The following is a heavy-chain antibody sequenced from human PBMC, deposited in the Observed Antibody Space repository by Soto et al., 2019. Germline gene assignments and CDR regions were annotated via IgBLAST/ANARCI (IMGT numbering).Heavy chain of an antibody. Sequence: QVQLVQSGAEVKKPGSSVKVSCKASGGTFSSYTISWVRRAPGQGLEWMGRIIPILGIANYAQKFQGRVTITADKSTSTAYMELSSLRSEDTAVYYCARDRFLGYCSSTSCPLGYMDVWGKGTTVTVSS. CDR3: ARDRFLGYCSSTSCPLGYMDV. D-gene: IGHD2-2*01. CDR1: GGTFSSYT. V-gene: IGHV1-69*08. CDR2: IIPILGIA. J-gene: IGHJ6*03.